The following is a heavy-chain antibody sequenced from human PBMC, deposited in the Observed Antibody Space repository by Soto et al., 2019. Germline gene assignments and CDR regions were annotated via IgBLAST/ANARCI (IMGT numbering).Heavy chain of an antibody. J-gene: IGHJ4*02. Sequence: QVQLVQSGAEVKKPGSSVKVSCKASGGTFSSYAISWVRQAPGQGLEWMGGIIPIFGTANYAQKFQGRVTITADESTSTAYMELSRLRSEYTAVYYCASVPLAGYSSSPTDYWGQGTLVTVSS. D-gene: IGHD6-6*01. CDR3: ASVPLAGYSSSPTDY. CDR2: IIPIFGTA. CDR1: GGTFSSYA. V-gene: IGHV1-69*01.